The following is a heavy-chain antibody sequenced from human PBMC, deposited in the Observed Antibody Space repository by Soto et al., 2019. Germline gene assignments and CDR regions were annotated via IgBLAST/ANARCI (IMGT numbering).Heavy chain of an antibody. CDR3: ARYQYWSGYLDA. CDR2: INPHTGGT. J-gene: IGHJ6*03. Sequence: QVQLVQSGAEVTKPGASVKVSCKASGYTFTANYVHWVRQAPGQGLEWMGWINPHTGGTDYAQTFQGRVTMTRDTSNSTAYMELSRLTSDDTAVYYCARYQYWSGYLDAWGKGTTVTVSS. D-gene: IGHD3-3*01. CDR1: GYTFTANY. V-gene: IGHV1-2*02.